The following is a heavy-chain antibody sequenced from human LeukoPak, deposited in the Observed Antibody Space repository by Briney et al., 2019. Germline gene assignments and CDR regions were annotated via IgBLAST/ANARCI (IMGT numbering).Heavy chain of an antibody. V-gene: IGHV1-69*13. D-gene: IGHD3-10*01. Sequence: SVKVSCKASGGTFISYAISWVRQAPGQGLEWMGGIIPIFGTANYAQKFQGRVTITADESTSTAYMELSSLRSEDTAVYHCASVGVSYGMDVWGQGTTVTVSS. CDR1: GGTFISYA. CDR3: ASVGVSYGMDV. CDR2: IIPIFGTA. J-gene: IGHJ6*02.